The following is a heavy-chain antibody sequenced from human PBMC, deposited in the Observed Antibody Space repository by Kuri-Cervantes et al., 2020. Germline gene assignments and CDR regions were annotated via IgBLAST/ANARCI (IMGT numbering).Heavy chain of an antibody. CDR2: ISYDGSNK. J-gene: IGHJ4*02. D-gene: IGHD1-26*01. CDR1: GFTFSSYA. CDR3: ARGGVGATY. Sequence: GGSLRLSCAASGFTFSSYAMHWVRQAPGKGLEWVAVISYDGSNKYYADSVKGRFTISRDNPKNTLYLQMNSLRAEDTAVYYCARGGVGATYWGQGTLVTVSS. V-gene: IGHV3-30-3*01.